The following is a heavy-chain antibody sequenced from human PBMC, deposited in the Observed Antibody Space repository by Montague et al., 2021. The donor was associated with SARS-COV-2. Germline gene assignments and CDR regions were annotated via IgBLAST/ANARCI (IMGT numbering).Heavy chain of an antibody. CDR1: GGSFDSDNFF. CDR3: ARHRRYDVVTYYPDF. D-gene: IGHD3-9*01. CDR2: ISNGGRT. V-gene: IGHV4-39*01. J-gene: IGHJ4*02. Sequence: SETLSLTCSVSGGSFDSDNFFWGWIRQPPGKRLEWIGVISNGGRTFDNPSLKSRVTISVHTSRNQLSLNVKSVTAADTAVYYCARHRRYDVVTYYPDFWGQGILVTASS.